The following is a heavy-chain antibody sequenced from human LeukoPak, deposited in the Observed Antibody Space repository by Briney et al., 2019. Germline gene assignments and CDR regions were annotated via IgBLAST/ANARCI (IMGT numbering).Heavy chain of an antibody. J-gene: IGHJ5*02. V-gene: IGHV4-39*01. Sequence: SETLSLTCTVFGGSINSDAYYWDWIRHSPGKGLEWIGNVHSSGSTYYTPSLRGRVTISVGTSRNQFSLRLSSVTAADTAVYYCARHPGRSNWFDTWGQGILVTFSS. CDR3: ARHPGRSNWFDT. CDR1: GGSINSDAYY. D-gene: IGHD1-14*01. CDR2: VHSSGST.